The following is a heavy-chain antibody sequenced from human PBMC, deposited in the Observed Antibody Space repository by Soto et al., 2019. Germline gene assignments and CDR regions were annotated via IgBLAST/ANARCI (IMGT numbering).Heavy chain of an antibody. CDR2: IYPGDSDT. Sequence: PVESLKISCKGSGYSFTSYWIGWVRQMPGKGLEWMGIIYPGDSDTRYSPSFQGQVTISADKSISTAYLQWSSLKASDTAMYYCARRATANYYYYGMDVWGQGTTVTVSS. CDR1: GYSFTSYW. V-gene: IGHV5-51*01. J-gene: IGHJ6*02. CDR3: ARRATANYYYYGMDV. D-gene: IGHD4-4*01.